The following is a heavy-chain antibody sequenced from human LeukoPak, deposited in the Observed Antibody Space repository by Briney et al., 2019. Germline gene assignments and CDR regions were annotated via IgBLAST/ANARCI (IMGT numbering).Heavy chain of an antibody. V-gene: IGHV4-4*07. CDR3: ARWITMNPGDYYYYMDV. J-gene: IGHJ6*03. D-gene: IGHD3-22*01. CDR2: IYTSGST. Sequence: SETPSLTCTVSGGSISSYYWSWIRQPAGKGLEWIGRIYTSGSTNYNPSLKSRVTMSVDTSKNQFSLKLSSVTAADTAVYYCARWITMNPGDYYYYMDVWGKGTTVTVSS. CDR1: GGSISSYY.